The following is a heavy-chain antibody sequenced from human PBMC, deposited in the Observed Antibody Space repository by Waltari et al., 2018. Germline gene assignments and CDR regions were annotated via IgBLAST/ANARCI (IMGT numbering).Heavy chain of an antibody. D-gene: IGHD4-17*01. J-gene: IGHJ4*02. Sequence: QLQLQESGPGLVKPSDTLSLTCTAPGGSISSYYWSWIRQPPGKGLEWIGYIYYSGSTNYNPSHKRRVTIPVDTSKNQFSLKLSSVTAADTAVYYGARGGVYGDYSCDYWGQGTLVTVSS. CDR3: ARGGVYGDYSCDY. CDR1: GGSISSYY. V-gene: IGHV4-59*01. CDR2: IYYSGST.